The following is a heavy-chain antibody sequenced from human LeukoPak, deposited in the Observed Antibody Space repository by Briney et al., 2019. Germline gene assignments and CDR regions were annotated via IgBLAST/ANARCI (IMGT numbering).Heavy chain of an antibody. CDR3: ARDTSSGWGRTNYYYGMDV. J-gene: IGHJ6*02. V-gene: IGHV3-30-3*01. D-gene: IGHD6-19*01. Sequence: PGGSLRLSCAASGFTFSSYAMHWVRQAPGKGLEWVAVISYDGSNKYYADPVKGRFTISRDNSKNTLYLQMNSLRAEDTAVYYCARDTSSGWGRTNYYYGMDVWGQGTTVTVS. CDR2: ISYDGSNK. CDR1: GFTFSSYA.